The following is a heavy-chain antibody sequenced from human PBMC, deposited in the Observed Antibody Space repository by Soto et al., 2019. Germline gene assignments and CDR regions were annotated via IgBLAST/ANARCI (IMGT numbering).Heavy chain of an antibody. Sequence: EVQLVESGGGLVKPGGSLRLSCAASGFTFSSYSMNWVRQAPGKGLEWVSSISSSSSYIYYADSVKGRFTISRDNAKNSLYLQMNSPRAEDTAVYYCARDQVAGTRYFDLWGRGTLVTVSS. CDR1: GFTFSSYS. CDR2: ISSSSSYI. D-gene: IGHD6-19*01. CDR3: ARDQVAGTRYFDL. J-gene: IGHJ2*01. V-gene: IGHV3-21*01.